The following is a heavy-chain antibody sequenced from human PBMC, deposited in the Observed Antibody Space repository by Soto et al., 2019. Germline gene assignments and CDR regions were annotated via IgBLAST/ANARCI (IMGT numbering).Heavy chain of an antibody. Sequence: PGESLKISSQGSGYSFTSYWIGWVRQMPGKGLEWMGIIYPGDSDTRYSPSFQGQVTISADKSISTAYLQWSSLKASDTAMYYCARVFTVTTYYWFDPWGHGTLVTVSS. CDR2: IYPGDSDT. J-gene: IGHJ5*02. CDR1: GYSFTSYW. V-gene: IGHV5-51*01. D-gene: IGHD4-17*01. CDR3: ARVFTVTTYYWFDP.